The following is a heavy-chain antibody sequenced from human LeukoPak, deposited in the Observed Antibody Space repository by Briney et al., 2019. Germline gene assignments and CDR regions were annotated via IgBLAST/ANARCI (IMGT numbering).Heavy chain of an antibody. J-gene: IGHJ6*02. CDR2: ISSSGSTI. D-gene: IGHD6-13*01. CDR3: AREGRGSSWIKYYYYYYGMDV. CDR1: GFTFSSYE. Sequence: GGSLRLSCAASGFTFSSYEMNWVRQAPGKGLEWVSYISSSGSTIYYADSVKGRFTISRDNAKNSLYLQMNSLRAEDTAVYYCAREGRGSSWIKYYYYYYGMDVWGQGTTVTVSS. V-gene: IGHV3-48*03.